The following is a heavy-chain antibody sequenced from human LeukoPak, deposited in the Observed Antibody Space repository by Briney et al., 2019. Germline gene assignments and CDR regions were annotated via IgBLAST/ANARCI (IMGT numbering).Heavy chain of an antibody. Sequence: PSETLSLTCAVYGGSFSGYYWSWIRQPPGKGLEWIGEINHSGSTYYNPSLNSRATISVDTSKNQFSLKLSPVTAADTAVYYCASHHKYSSRWPPSYYFDYWGQGTLVTVSS. CDR3: ASHHKYSSRWPPSYYFDY. D-gene: IGHD6-13*01. CDR2: INHSGST. V-gene: IGHV4-34*01. CDR1: GGSFSGYY. J-gene: IGHJ4*02.